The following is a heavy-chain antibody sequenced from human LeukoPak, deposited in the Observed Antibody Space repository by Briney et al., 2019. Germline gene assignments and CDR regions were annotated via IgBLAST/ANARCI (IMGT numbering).Heavy chain of an antibody. V-gene: IGHV3-30*03. J-gene: IGHJ4*02. D-gene: IGHD4-11*01. CDR2: VSFDGSNK. Sequence: GGSLRLSCAASGFTFSSFDMHWVRQAPGKGLEWVAFVSFDGSNKYYADSVKGRFTISRDNAKNSLSLQMDSLRAEDTAVYYCARGHSNYGGYFDYWGQGTLVTVSS. CDR1: GFTFSSFD. CDR3: ARGHSNYGGYFDY.